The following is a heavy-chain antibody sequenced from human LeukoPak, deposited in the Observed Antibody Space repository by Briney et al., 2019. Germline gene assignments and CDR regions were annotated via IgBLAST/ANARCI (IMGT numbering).Heavy chain of an antibody. CDR2: FDPEDGET. Sequence: ETSVKVSCKVSGYTLTELSMHWVRQAPGKGLEWMGGFDPEDGETIYAQKFQGRVTITADKSTSTAYMELSSLRSEDTAVYYCARDEASGWYFYAYWGQGTLVTVSS. V-gene: IGHV1-24*01. J-gene: IGHJ4*02. CDR1: GYTLTELS. CDR3: ARDEASGWYFYAY. D-gene: IGHD6-19*01.